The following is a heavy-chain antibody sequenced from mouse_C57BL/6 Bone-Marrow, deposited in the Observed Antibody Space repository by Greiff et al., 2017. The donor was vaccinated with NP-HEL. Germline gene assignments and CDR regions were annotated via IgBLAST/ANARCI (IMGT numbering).Heavy chain of an antibody. CDR2: IFPGSGST. J-gene: IGHJ4*01. Sequence: QVHVKQSGPELVKPGASVKISCKASGYTFTDYYINWVKQRPGQGLEWIGWIFPGSGSTYYNEKFKGKATLTVDKSSSTAYMLLSSLTSEDSAVYFCARCDYDDYAMDYWGQGTSVTVSS. CDR3: ARCDYDDYAMDY. V-gene: IGHV1-75*01. D-gene: IGHD2-4*01. CDR1: GYTFTDYY.